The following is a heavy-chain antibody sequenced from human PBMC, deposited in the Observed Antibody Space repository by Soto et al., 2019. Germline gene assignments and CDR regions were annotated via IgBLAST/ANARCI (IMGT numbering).Heavy chain of an antibody. D-gene: IGHD2-2*01. J-gene: IGHJ3*02. CDR1: GFTFSNAW. CDR2: IKSKTDGGTT. Sequence: LRLSCAASGFTFSNAWMSWVRQAPGKGLEWVGRIKSKTDGGTTDYAAPVKGRFTISRDDSKNTLYLQMNSLKTEDTAVYYCTTPYGRYCSSTSCPLIAFDIWGQGTMVT. CDR3: TTPYGRYCSSTSCPLIAFDI. V-gene: IGHV3-15*01.